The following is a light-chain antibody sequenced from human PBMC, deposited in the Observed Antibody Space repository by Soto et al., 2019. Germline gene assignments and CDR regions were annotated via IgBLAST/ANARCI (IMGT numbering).Light chain of an antibody. CDR2: GAS. Sequence: EMVMTQSPATLSVSPGERATLSCRASQSVSSNLAWYQQKPGQAPRLLIYGASTRATGIPARFSCSRSGTELTLTISSLQSEDFAVDYCQQYNNWPLTFGGGTKVEFK. CDR3: QQYNNWPLT. V-gene: IGKV3-15*01. J-gene: IGKJ4*01. CDR1: QSVSSN.